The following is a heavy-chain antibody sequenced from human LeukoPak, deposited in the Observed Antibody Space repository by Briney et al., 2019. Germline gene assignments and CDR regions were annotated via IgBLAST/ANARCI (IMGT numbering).Heavy chain of an antibody. CDR3: ARLSGSYYQGWFDP. D-gene: IGHD1-26*01. CDR2: IYYSGST. Sequence: PSETLSLTCTVSGGSISSSSYYWGWIRQPPGKGLEWIGSIYYSGSTYYNPSLKSRVTISVDTSKNQFSLKLSSVTAADTAVYYCARLSGSYYQGWFDPWGQGTLVTVSS. J-gene: IGHJ5*02. CDR1: GGSISSSSYY. V-gene: IGHV4-39*07.